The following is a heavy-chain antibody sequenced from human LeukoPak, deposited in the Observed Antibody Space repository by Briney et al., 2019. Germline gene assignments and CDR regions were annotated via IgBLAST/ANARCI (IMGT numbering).Heavy chain of an antibody. V-gene: IGHV3-53*01. CDR3: ASETYYYDSSGYYFVRP. J-gene: IGHJ5*02. D-gene: IGHD3-22*01. CDR1: GFTVSSNY. CDR2: IYSGGST. Sequence: PGGSLRLSCAASGFTVSSNYMSWVRQAPGKGLEWVSVIYSGGSTYYAGSVKGRFTISRDNSKNTLYLQMNSLRAEDTAVYYCASETYYYDSSGYYFVRPWGQGTLVTVSS.